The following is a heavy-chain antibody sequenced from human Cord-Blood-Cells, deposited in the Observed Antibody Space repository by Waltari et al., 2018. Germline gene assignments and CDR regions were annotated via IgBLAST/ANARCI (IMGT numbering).Heavy chain of an antibody. CDR1: GFPVSGTY. Sequence: EVQLVESGGGLIQPGGSLRPSCAASGFPVSGTYISWVRPAPGKGLEWVSVIYSVGSTYYADSVKCRFTISRDNSKNTLYLQMNSLRAEDTAVYYCARVDGDYTFDYWGQGTLVTVSS. V-gene: IGHV3-53*01. J-gene: IGHJ4*02. CDR3: ARVDGDYTFDY. CDR2: IYSVGST. D-gene: IGHD4-17*01.